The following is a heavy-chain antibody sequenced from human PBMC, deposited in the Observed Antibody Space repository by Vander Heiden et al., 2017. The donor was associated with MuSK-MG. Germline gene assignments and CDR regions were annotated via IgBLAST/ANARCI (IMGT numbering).Heavy chain of an antibody. D-gene: IGHD3-9*01. CDR2: ITGGGRK. CDR3: AKTTGYRKYYAMDV. V-gene: IGHV3-23*01. CDR1: GFMFSNYA. J-gene: IGHJ6*02. Sequence: EVQLLESGGGLVQPGGSLRLSCAASGFMFSNYAMNWVRQAPGKGLEWVSGITGGGRKYHADSVKGRFTISRDNSKNTLYVQMKRMRAEETAIYYCAKTTGYRKYYAMDVWGQGTTVTVSS.